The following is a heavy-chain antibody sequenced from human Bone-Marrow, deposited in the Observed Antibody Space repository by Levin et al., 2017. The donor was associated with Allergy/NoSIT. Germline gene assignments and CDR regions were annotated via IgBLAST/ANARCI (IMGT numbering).Heavy chain of an antibody. Sequence: GGSLRLSCAASGFTFSNSWMSWVRQAPGKGLEWVANIKGDGSEKYYVDSVKGRFTISRDNAKNSLYVQMNSLRAEDTAVYYCARDQFRRATIGARWFDPWGQGTLVTVSS. J-gene: IGHJ5*02. CDR3: ARDQFRRATIGARWFDP. CDR2: IKGDGSEK. CDR1: GFTFSNSW. V-gene: IGHV3-7*01. D-gene: IGHD5-24*01.